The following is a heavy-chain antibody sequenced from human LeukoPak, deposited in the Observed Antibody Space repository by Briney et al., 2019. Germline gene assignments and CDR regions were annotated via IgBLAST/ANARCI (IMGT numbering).Heavy chain of an antibody. CDR1: GFTFSTYN. Sequence: TGGSLRLSCAASGFTFSTYNMNWVRQAPGKGLEWVSSITSSSTYIYYADSVKGRFTISRDNAKNSLYLQMNSLRAEDTAVYYCAKDKGRYYGSGSHQAENYYMDVRGKGTTVTISS. D-gene: IGHD3-10*01. V-gene: IGHV3-21*01. CDR3: AKDKGRYYGSGSHQAENYYMDV. CDR2: ITSSSTYI. J-gene: IGHJ6*03.